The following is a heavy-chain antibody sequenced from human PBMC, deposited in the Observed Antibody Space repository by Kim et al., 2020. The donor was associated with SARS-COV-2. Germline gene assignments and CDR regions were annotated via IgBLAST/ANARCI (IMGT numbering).Heavy chain of an antibody. CDR1: GYTFTSYA. V-gene: IGHV7-4-1*02. J-gene: IGHJ6*02. CDR2: INTNTGNP. Sequence: ASVKVSCKASGYTFTSYAMNWVRQAPGQGLEWMGWINTNTGNPTYAQGFTGRFVFSLDTSVSTAYLQISSLKAEDTAVYYCARDPIDTYFGYGSVSYYGMDVWGQGTTVTVSS. CDR3: ARDPIDTYFGYGSVSYYGMDV. D-gene: IGHD3-10*01.